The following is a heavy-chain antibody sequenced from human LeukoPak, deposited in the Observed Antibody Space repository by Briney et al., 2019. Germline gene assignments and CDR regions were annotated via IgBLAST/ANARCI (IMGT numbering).Heavy chain of an antibody. D-gene: IGHD3-10*01. J-gene: IGHJ4*02. CDR1: GFTLRDHY. CDR2: TRNKAHSYTA. CDR3: VAMLRGVGY. Sequence: GGSLRLSCAASGFTLRDHYVDWVRQAPGKGLEWIGHTRNKAHSYTAEYAASVKGRFTISRDDSNNSLYLQMNSLKTEDTAVYFCVAMLRGVGYWGQGTLVTVSS. V-gene: IGHV3-72*01.